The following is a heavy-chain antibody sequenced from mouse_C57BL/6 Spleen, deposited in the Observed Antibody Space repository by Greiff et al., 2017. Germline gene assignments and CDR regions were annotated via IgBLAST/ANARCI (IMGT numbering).Heavy chain of an antibody. Sequence: VQLKQSGPELVKPGASVKISCKASGYSFTDYNMNWVKQSNGKSLEWIGVINPNYGTTSYNQKFKGKATLTVDQSSSTAYMQLNSLTSEDSAVYYCAREGVVAPNWYFDVWGTGTTVTVSS. V-gene: IGHV1-39*01. D-gene: IGHD1-1*01. CDR2: INPNYGTT. J-gene: IGHJ1*03. CDR3: AREGVVAPNWYFDV. CDR1: GYSFTDYN.